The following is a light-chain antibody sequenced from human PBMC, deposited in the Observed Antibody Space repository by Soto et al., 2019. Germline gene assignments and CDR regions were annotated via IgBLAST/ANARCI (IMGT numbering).Light chain of an antibody. CDR1: QSVSSTY. J-gene: IGKJ2*01. CDR2: GAS. V-gene: IGKV3-20*01. CDR3: QQYGSSPYT. Sequence: EIVLTQSPGTLSLSPGGRATLSCRASQSVSSTYLGWYQQKPGQAPRLLTYGASSMATGIPDRFSGSGSGTDFTLTISRLEPEDLAVYYCQQYGSSPYTFGQGTKLEIK.